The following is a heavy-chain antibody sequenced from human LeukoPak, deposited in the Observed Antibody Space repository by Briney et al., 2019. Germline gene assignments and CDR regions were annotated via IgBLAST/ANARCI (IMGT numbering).Heavy chain of an antibody. CDR1: SGSFTSSY. CDR3: TRGTEWLTTD. CDR2: MYYDGRT. Sequence: SETLSLTCIVSSGSFTSSYWSWFRQPPGKGLEWIGYMYYDGRTNYNPSLKSRVTISIDTSKNQFSLKLTSVTTADTAVYYCTRGTEWLTTDWGQGTLVTVSS. J-gene: IGHJ4*02. V-gene: IGHV4-59*01. D-gene: IGHD5-12*01.